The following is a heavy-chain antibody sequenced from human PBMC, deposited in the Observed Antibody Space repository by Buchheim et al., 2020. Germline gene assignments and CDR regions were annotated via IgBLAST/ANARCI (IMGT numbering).Heavy chain of an antibody. CDR1: GFTLGSYW. D-gene: IGHD3-22*01. V-gene: IGHV3-23*04. J-gene: IGHJ4*02. CDR2: ISGSGGST. CDR3: ESHYYDSSGYRSYFDY. Sequence: EVQLVESGGGLVQPGGSLRLSCAASGFTLGSYWMTWVRQAPGKGLEWVSAISGSGGSTYYADSVKGRFTISRDNSKNTLYLQMNSLRAEDTAVYYCESHYYDSSGYRSYFDYWGQGTL.